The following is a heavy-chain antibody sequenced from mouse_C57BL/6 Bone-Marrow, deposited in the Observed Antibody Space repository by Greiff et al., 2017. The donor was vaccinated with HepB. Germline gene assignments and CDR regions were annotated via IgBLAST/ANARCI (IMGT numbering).Heavy chain of an antibody. J-gene: IGHJ4*01. D-gene: IGHD6-5*01. CDR1: GFNIKDDY. CDR3: TNEGLWAMDY. V-gene: IGHV14-4*01. Sequence: VQLQQSGAELVRPWASVKLSCTASGFNIKDDYMHWVKQRPEQGLEWIGWIDPENGDTEYASKFQGKATITADTSSNTAYLQLSSLTSEDTAVYYCTNEGLWAMDYWGQGTSVTVSS. CDR2: IDPENGDT.